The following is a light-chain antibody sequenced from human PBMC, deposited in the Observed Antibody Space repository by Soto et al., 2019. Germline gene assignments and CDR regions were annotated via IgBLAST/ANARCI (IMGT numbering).Light chain of an antibody. CDR2: AAS. J-gene: IGKJ3*01. CDR3: QQPPYT. CDR1: QSISGY. V-gene: IGKV1-39*01. Sequence: DIQMTQSPSSLSASVGDRVTITCRASQSISGYLNWYQQKPGKAPKLLIYAASSLQSGVPSRFSGRDSGADFTLTINNLQPEDFATYYCQQPPYTFGPGTKVDIK.